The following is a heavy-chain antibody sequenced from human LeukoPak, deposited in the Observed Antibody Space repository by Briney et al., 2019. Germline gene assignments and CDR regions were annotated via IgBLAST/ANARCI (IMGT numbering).Heavy chain of an antibody. CDR2: IYYSGST. V-gene: IGHV4-59*01. J-gene: IGHJ6*03. CDR1: GGSISSYY. CDR3: ARAYSDSSYYYYYYMDV. Sequence: PSETLSLTCTVSGGSISSYYWSWIRQPPGKGLEWGGYIYYSGSTNYNPSLKSRVTISVDTSKNQFSLKLSSVTAADTAVYYCARAYSDSSYYYYYYMDVWGKGTTVTVSS. D-gene: IGHD3-22*01.